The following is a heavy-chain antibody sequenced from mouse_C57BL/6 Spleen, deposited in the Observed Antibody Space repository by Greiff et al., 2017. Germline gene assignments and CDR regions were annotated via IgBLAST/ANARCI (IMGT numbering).Heavy chain of an antibody. Sequence: EVKLVESGGGLVQPGGSLSLSCAASGFTFTDYYMSWVRQPPGKALEWLGFIRNKANGYTTEYSAPVKGRFTISRDNSQSILYLQMNALRAEDSATYYCARNYDYSLYAMDYWGQGTSVTVSS. CDR2: IRNKANGYTT. CDR1: GFTFTDYY. D-gene: IGHD2-4*01. V-gene: IGHV7-3*01. J-gene: IGHJ4*01. CDR3: ARNYDYSLYAMDY.